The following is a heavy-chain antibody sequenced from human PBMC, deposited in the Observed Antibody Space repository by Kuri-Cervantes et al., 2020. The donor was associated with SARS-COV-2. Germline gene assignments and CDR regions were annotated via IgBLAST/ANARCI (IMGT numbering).Heavy chain of an antibody. J-gene: IGHJ3*02. Sequence: SCTVSGGSISSSSYYWSWIRQPPGKGLEWIGYIYYSGSTYYNPSLKSRVTISVDTSKNQFSLKLSSVTAADTAVYYCARRLQLAGAFDIWGQGTMVTVSS. CDR3: ARRLQLAGAFDI. V-gene: IGHV4-30-4*08. CDR1: GGSISSSSYY. CDR2: IYYSGST. D-gene: IGHD6-13*01.